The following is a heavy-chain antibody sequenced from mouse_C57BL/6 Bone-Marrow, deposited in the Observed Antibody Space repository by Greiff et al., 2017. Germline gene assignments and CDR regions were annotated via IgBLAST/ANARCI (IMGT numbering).Heavy chain of an antibody. J-gene: IGHJ3*01. CDR3: TRSKNRDYWLAY. CDR1: GYAFTNYL. CDR2: IYPGSGGT. D-gene: IGHD4-1*01. Sequence: VQLQESGAELVRPGPSVKVSCTASGYAFTNYLIEWVKQRPGQGLGWIGVIYPGSGGTNYNEKFKGKATMTADTSSSTAYMQLSSLTSEDSAVYLCTRSKNRDYWLAYGGQGTLVTDAA. V-gene: IGHV1-54*01.